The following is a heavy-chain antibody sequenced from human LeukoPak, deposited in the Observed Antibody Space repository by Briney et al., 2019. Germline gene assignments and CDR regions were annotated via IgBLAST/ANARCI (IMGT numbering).Heavy chain of an antibody. V-gene: IGHV4-59*01. Sequence: SGTLSLTCTVSGGSISSYYWSWIRQPPGKGLEWIGYIYYSGSTNYNPSLKSRVTISVDTSKNQFSLKLSSVTAADTAVYYCANWPHYGDYEGGYWGQGTLVTVSS. J-gene: IGHJ4*02. CDR2: IYYSGST. CDR1: GGSISSYY. D-gene: IGHD4-17*01. CDR3: ANWPHYGDYEGGY.